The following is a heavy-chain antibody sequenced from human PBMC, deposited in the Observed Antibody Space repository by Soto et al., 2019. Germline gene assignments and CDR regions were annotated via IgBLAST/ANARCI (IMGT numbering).Heavy chain of an antibody. CDR1: GFTFSDFA. D-gene: IGHD2-2*03. CDR2: IYGGGNGP. J-gene: IGHJ4*02. Sequence: EVQVLESGGGLVQPGGSLRLSCAATGFTFSDFAMSWVRQAPGKGLEWVSRIYGGGNGPHYADSVKGRVTISRDNSKNTLYLQVNRLRAEDTAVYYCAKMEGMDPWAYSFDYWGQGTLVTVSS. V-gene: IGHV3-23*01. CDR3: AKMEGMDPWAYSFDY.